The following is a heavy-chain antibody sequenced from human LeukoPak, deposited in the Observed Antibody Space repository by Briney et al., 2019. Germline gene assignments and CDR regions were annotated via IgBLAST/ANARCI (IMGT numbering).Heavy chain of an antibody. CDR1: GFTFSSYA. V-gene: IGHV3-23*01. CDR3: ARAGFCTTSSCYMFD. CDR2: ISGSGGDT. D-gene: IGHD2-2*01. J-gene: IGHJ3*01. Sequence: GGSLRLSCAASGFTFSSYAMSWVRQAPGKGLEWVSAISGSGGDTYYADSVKGRFTISRDNSKNTLYLQMNSLRAEDSAVYYCARAGFCTTSSCYMFDWGPGTMVTVSS.